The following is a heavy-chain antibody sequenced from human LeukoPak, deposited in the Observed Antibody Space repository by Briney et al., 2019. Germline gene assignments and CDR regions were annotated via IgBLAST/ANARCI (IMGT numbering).Heavy chain of an antibody. CDR3: ARMWSTATSGWNWFDP. D-gene: IGHD6-13*01. CDR2: INPNSGDT. CDR1: GYTFTGYY. Sequence: ASVKVSCKASGYTFTGYYVYWVRQAPGQGLERMGWINPNSGDTNYAQKFQGRVTMTRDTSISTAYMELSSLRSDDTAMYYCARMWSTATSGWNWFDPWGQGTLVTVSP. V-gene: IGHV1-2*02. J-gene: IGHJ5*02.